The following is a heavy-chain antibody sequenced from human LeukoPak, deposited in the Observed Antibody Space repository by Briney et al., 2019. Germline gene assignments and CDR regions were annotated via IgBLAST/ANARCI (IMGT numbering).Heavy chain of an antibody. CDR2: IHYSGST. CDR3: ARVTGYIVEDYFDY. Sequence: SETLSLTCTVSGGSISSYYWSWIRQPPGKGLEWIGYIHYSGSTNYNPSLKSRVTISVDTSKNQFSLRLSSVTAADTAVYYCARVTGYIVEDYFDYWGQGTLVTVSS. D-gene: IGHD3-22*01. J-gene: IGHJ4*02. CDR1: GGSISSYY. V-gene: IGHV4-59*01.